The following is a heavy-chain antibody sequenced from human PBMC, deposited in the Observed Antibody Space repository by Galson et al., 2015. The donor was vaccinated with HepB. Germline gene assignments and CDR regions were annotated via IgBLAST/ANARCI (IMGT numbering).Heavy chain of an antibody. CDR2: IWYDGSNR. J-gene: IGHJ6*02. Sequence: SLRLSCAASGFTFSSYGMHWVRQAPGKGLEWVAVIWYDGSNRYYADSVKGRFTISRDNSKNTLYLQMNSLRAEDTAVYYCARSPGRQLWFFYYYGMDVWGQGTTVTVSS. V-gene: IGHV3-33*01. D-gene: IGHD5-18*01. CDR1: GFTFSSYG. CDR3: ARSPGRQLWFFYYYGMDV.